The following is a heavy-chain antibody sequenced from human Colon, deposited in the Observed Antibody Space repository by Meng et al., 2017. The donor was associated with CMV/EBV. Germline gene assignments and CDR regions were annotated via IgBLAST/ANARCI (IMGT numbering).Heavy chain of an antibody. CDR3: ARGGDSSGYLNNWFDP. D-gene: IGHD3-22*01. Sequence: SVKVSCKASGGTLGSYAVSWVRQAPGQGPEWMGGTIPTLGIANYAQKFQGRVTITADKSTSTAYMELSSLRSEDTAVYYCARGGDSSGYLNNWFDPWGQGTLVTVSS. V-gene: IGHV1-69*10. J-gene: IGHJ5*02. CDR1: GGTLGSYA. CDR2: TIPTLGIA.